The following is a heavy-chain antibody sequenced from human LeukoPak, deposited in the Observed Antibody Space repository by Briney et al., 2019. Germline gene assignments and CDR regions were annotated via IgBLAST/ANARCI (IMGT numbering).Heavy chain of an antibody. CDR3: ARDSPLTTVPFDY. J-gene: IGHJ4*02. D-gene: IGHD4-17*01. CDR1: GYTFTSYG. CDR2: IIPILGIA. V-gene: IGHV1-69*04. Sequence: SVKVSCKASGYTFTSYGISWVRQAPGQGLEWMGRIIPILGIANYAQKFQGRVTITADKSTSTAYMELSSLRSEDTAVYYCARDSPLTTVPFDYWGQGTLVTVSS.